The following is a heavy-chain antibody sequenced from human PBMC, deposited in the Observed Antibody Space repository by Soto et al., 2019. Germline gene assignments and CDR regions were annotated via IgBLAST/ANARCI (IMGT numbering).Heavy chain of an antibody. D-gene: IGHD1-26*01. J-gene: IGHJ4*02. CDR2: TYYRSKWYN. V-gene: IGHV6-1*01. Sequence: QSPTLSLTCAISGDSVSSNSAAWNWIRQSPSRGLEWLGRTYYRSKWYNDYAVSVKSRITINPDTSKNQFSLQLNSVTPEDTAVYYCARGGWELRAYYFDYWGQGTLVTVSS. CDR3: ARGGWELRAYYFDY. CDR1: GDSVSSNSAA.